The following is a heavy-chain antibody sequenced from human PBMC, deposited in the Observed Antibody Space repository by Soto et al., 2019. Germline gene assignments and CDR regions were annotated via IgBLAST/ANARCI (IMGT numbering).Heavy chain of an antibody. D-gene: IGHD5-18*01. Sequence: PGGSTRLSCAASGLTFSSYGMHWVRQAPGKGLEWVAVISYDGSNKYYADSVKGRFTISRDNSKNTLYLQMNSLRAEDTAVYYCAKDMTAMDYYFDYWGQGTLVTVSS. V-gene: IGHV3-30*18. CDR1: GLTFSSYG. CDR2: ISYDGSNK. J-gene: IGHJ4*02. CDR3: AKDMTAMDYYFDY.